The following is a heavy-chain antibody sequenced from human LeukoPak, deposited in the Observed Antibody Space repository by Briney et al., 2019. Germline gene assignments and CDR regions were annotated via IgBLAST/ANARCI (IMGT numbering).Heavy chain of an antibody. V-gene: IGHV4-39*01. D-gene: IGHD5-12*01. Sequence: GSLRLSCAASGFTFSSYGMSWVRQAPGKGLEWIGSIYYSGSTYYNPSLKSRVTISVDTSKNQFSLKLSSVTAADTAVYYCARHVRIVATINPVSWGQGTLVTVSS. CDR2: IYYSGST. J-gene: IGHJ5*02. CDR1: GFTFSSYG. CDR3: ARHVRIVATINPVS.